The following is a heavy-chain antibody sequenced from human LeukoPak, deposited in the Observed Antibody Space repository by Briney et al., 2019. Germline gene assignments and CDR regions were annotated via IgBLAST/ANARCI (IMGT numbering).Heavy chain of an antibody. V-gene: IGHV3-53*01. J-gene: IGHJ4*02. CDR1: GFSVSNNH. CDR2: LFSGAST. D-gene: IGHD2-21*01. CDR3: TRDPVTYCGGDC. Sequence: GGSLRLSCGVSGFSVSNNHMSWVRQAPGKGLEWLSVLFSGASTNYADSVKGRFTISRDQSKNTLFLQMNNLRVEDTAAYYCTRDPVTYCGGDCWGQGTLVTVSS.